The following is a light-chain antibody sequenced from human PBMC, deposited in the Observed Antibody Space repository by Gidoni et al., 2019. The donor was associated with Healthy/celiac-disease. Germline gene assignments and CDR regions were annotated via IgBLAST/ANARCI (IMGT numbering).Light chain of an antibody. CDR2: DAS. V-gene: IGKV1-33*01. CDR1: QDIRNY. J-gene: IGKJ2*04. Sequence: DIQMTQSPSSLSASVGDRVTISCQASQDIRNYLNWYQQKPGKAPKLLIYDASNLETGVPSRFSGSGSGTDFTFTISSLQPEDIATYYCQQYDNLPCSFGQGTKLEIK. CDR3: QQYDNLPCS.